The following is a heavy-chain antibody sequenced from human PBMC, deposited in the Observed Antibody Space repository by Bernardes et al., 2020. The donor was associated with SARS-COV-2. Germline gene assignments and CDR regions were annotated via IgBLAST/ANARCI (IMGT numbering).Heavy chain of an antibody. CDR2: IYHSGST. CDR3: ARDSLSGVPAELDY. Sequence: SETLSLTCAVSGYSISSGYYWGWIRQPPGKGLEWIGSIYHSGSTYYNPSLKSRVTISVDTSKNQFSLKLSSVTAADTAVYYCARDSLSGVPAELDYWGQGTLVTVSS. V-gene: IGHV4-38-2*02. D-gene: IGHD2-2*01. CDR1: GYSISSGYY. J-gene: IGHJ4*02.